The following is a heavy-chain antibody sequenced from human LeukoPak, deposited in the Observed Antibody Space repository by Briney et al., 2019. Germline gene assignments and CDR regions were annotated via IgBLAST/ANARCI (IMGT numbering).Heavy chain of an antibody. V-gene: IGHV4-30-2*01. J-gene: IGHJ4*02. CDR2: IYHSGST. CDR1: GGSISSGGYY. D-gene: IGHD3-3*01. CDR3: AREQARLLDY. Sequence: RTSETLSLTCTVSGGSISSGGYYWSWIRQPPGKGLEWIGYIYHSGSTYYNPSLKSRVTISVDRSKNQFSLKLSSVTAADTAVYYCAREQARLLDYWGQGTLVTVSS.